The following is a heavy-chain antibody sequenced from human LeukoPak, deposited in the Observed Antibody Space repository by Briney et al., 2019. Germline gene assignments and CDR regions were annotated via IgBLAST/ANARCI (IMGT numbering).Heavy chain of an antibody. J-gene: IGHJ4*02. V-gene: IGHV4-59*01. D-gene: IGHD3-22*01. CDR1: GFTFSSYG. CDR2: IYYSGST. CDR3: ARVTGYMIEDYFDY. Sequence: PGGSLRLSCAASGFTFSSYGMSWVRQPPGKGLEWIGYIYYSGSTNYNPSLKSRVTISVDTSKNQFSLKLRSVTAADTAVYYCARVTGYMIEDYFDYWGQGTLVTVSS.